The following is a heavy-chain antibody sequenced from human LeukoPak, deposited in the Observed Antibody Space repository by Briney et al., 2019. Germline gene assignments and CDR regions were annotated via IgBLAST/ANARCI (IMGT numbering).Heavy chain of an antibody. D-gene: IGHD6-19*01. CDR2: ISSSNRYT. J-gene: IGHJ6*02. V-gene: IGHV3-11*06. CDR1: GFTFSDYY. CDR3: ARDQWLAYYYHGMDV. Sequence: GGSLRLSCAASGFTFSDYYMSWIRQAPGKGLEWVSYISSSNRYTNYADSVKGRFTISRDNAKNSLYLQMNSLRDEDSAVYYCARDQWLAYYYHGMDVWGQGTTVTVSS.